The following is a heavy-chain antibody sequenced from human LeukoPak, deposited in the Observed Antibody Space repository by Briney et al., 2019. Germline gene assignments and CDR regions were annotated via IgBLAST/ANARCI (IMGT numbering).Heavy chain of an antibody. V-gene: IGHV4-31*03. J-gene: IGHJ5*02. D-gene: IGHD3-10*01. Sequence: SDTLSLTCTVSGGSISSGGYYWSWIRQRPGKGLEWIGYTYYSGSTYYNPSLKGRVTISVDTSKNQFSLKLSSVTAADTAVYYCARDSAGARGGRGVIRKNCFDACGQGTLVTVSS. CDR1: GGSISSGGYY. CDR2: TYYSGST. CDR3: ARDSAGARGGRGVIRKNCFDA.